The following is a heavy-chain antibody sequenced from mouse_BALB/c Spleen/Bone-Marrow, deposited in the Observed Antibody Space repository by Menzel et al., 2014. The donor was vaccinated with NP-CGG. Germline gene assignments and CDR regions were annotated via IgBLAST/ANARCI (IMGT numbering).Heavy chain of an antibody. CDR2: ISYSGRT. CDR1: GDSITSGY. J-gene: IGHJ4*01. V-gene: IGHV3-8*02. D-gene: IGHD2-14*01. Sequence: DVQLQESGPSLVKPSQTLSLTCPVTGDSITSGYWNWIRKFPGNKLEYMGYISYSGRTYYNPSLKSRISITRDTSKNQYYLQLNSVTTEDTATYYCARAGYRYDVGYAMDYWGQGTSVTVSS. CDR3: ARAGYRYDVGYAMDY.